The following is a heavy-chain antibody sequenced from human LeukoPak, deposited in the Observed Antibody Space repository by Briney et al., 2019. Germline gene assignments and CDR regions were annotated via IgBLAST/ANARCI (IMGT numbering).Heavy chain of an antibody. J-gene: IGHJ4*02. CDR2: IDASGGNT. CDR3: ARDNYYGSGSQRSY. CDR1: GFPFNSYG. Sequence: PGGSLRLSCAASGFPFNSYGMAWFRQAPGKGLEWVSTIDASGGNTHYADSVNGRFTISRDNSKNTLYLQLNSLRAEDTALYYCARDNYYGSGSQRSYLGQGTMLTVSS. V-gene: IGHV3-23*01. D-gene: IGHD3-10*01.